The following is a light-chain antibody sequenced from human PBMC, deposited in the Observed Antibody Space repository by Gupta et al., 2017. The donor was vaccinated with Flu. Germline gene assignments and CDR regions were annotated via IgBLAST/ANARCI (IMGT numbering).Light chain of an antibody. Sequence: GERATLSCRASQSVSSNLAWYQQKPGQAPRLLIYGASTRATGIPARFSGSGSGTEFTLTISSLQSEDFAVYYCQQYNNWPPWTFGQGTKVEIK. CDR3: QQYNNWPPWT. CDR1: QSVSSN. V-gene: IGKV3-15*01. J-gene: IGKJ1*01. CDR2: GAS.